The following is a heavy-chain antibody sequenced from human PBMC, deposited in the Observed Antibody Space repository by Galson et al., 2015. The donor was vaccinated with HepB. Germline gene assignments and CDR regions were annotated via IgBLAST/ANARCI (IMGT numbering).Heavy chain of an antibody. CDR3: ARGGGYYDAFDI. D-gene: IGHD3-22*01. CDR2: IYYSGST. J-gene: IGHJ3*02. Sequence: ETLSLTCTVSGGSISSYYWSWIRQPPGKGLEWIGYIYYSGSTNYNPSLKSRVTISVDTSKNQFSLKLSSVTAADTAVYYCARGGGYYDAFDIWGQGTMVTVSS. CDR1: GGSISSYY. V-gene: IGHV4-59*01.